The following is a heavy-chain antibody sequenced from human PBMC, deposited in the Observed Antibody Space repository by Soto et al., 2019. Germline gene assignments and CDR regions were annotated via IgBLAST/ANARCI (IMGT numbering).Heavy chain of an antibody. V-gene: IGHV3-74*01. CDR2: INSDGSST. Sequence: GGSLRLSCAASGFTFSSYWMHWVRQAPGKGLVWVSRINSDGSSTSYADSVKGRFTISRDNAKNTLYLQMNSLRAEDTAVYYCARDKYSYGPLARYYYYGMDVWGQGTTVTVSS. D-gene: IGHD5-18*01. CDR1: GFTFSSYW. J-gene: IGHJ6*02. CDR3: ARDKYSYGPLARYYYYGMDV.